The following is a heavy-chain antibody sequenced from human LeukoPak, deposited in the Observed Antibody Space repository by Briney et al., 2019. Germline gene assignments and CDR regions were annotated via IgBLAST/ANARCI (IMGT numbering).Heavy chain of an antibody. D-gene: IGHD2-8*01. V-gene: IGHV3-48*04. CDR2: ISSSSSTI. J-gene: IGHJ5*02. CDR3: ARDLWMYARSWFDP. CDR1: VFTFISYS. Sequence: PGESLRLSCAASVFTFISYSMNCVRQAPGKGLEWVSYISSSSSTIYYADSVKGRFTISRDNAKNSLYLQMNSMRAEDTAVYYCARDLWMYARSWFDPWGQGTLVTVSS.